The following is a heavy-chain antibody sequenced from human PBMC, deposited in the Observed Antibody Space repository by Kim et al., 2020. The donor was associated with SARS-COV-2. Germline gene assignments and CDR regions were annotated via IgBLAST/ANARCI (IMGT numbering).Heavy chain of an antibody. D-gene: IGHD3-3*01. CDR1: GFTFSSYA. V-gene: IGHV3-30-3*01. J-gene: IGHJ6*01. CDR3: ASLYLEWLLSESYYYGM. CDR2: ISYDGSNK. Sequence: GGSLRLSCAASGFTFSSYAMHWVRQAPGKGLEWVEVISYDGSNKYYADSVKGRFTISRDNSKNTLYLQMNSLRAEDTAVYYCASLYLEWLLSESYYYGM.